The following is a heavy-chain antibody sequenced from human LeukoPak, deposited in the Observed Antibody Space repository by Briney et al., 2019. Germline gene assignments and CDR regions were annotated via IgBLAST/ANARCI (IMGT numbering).Heavy chain of an antibody. CDR1: GFNVSSNY. CDR2: IYSGGST. J-gene: IGHJ3*02. V-gene: IGHV3-53*01. Sequence: GGSLRLSCAASGFNVSSNYMSWVRQAPGKGLEWVSVIYSGGSTYYADSVKGRFTISRDNSKNTLYLQMNSLRAEDTAVYYCAGYRYCTNGICYTRAFDIWGQGTMVTVSS. CDR3: AGYRYCTNGICYTRAFDI. D-gene: IGHD2-8*01.